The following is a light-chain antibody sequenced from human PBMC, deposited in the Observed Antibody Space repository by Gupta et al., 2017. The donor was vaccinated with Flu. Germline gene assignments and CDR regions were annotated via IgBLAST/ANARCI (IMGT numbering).Light chain of an antibody. CDR1: SSNIGAGYD. Sequence: QSVLTQPPSVSGAPGQRVTISCTGSSSNIGAGYDVHWYQQLPGTAPKLLIYGNSNRPAGVPDRFSGSKSGTAASLAITERQAEEEADYYCQSYDSSRSVVFGGGTKLTVL. V-gene: IGLV1-40*01. CDR3: QSYDSSRSVV. J-gene: IGLJ2*01. CDR2: GNS.